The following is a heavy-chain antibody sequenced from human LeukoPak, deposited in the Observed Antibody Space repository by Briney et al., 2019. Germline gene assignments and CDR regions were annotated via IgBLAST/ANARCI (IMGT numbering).Heavy chain of an antibody. D-gene: IGHD3-10*01. CDR3: AKDITYYYGSGRGSDSYFDY. V-gene: IGHV3-48*01. CDR1: GFTFSSYS. Sequence: GGSLRLSCAASGFTFSSYSMNWVRQAPGKGLEWVSYISSSSSTIYYADSVKGRFTISRDNAKNSLYLQMNSLRAEDTAVYYCAKDITYYYGSGRGSDSYFDYWGQGTLVTVSS. CDR2: ISSSSSTI. J-gene: IGHJ4*02.